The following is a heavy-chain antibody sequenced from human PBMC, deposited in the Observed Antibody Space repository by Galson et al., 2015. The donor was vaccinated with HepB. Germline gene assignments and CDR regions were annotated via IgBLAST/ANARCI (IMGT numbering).Heavy chain of an antibody. Sequence: SLRLSCATSGFNFGDYAMSWFRQAPGKGLEWVGFIRIKAYGETTEYATPVKGRLTISRDDSKGIAYLQMNSLKTEDTAVYFCAGDIGSGTYYRGYLYYHFGMDVWGQGTTVTVSS. D-gene: IGHD3-10*01. J-gene: IGHJ6*02. CDR1: GFNFGDYA. CDR3: AGDIGSGTYYRGYLYYHFGMDV. CDR2: IRIKAYGETT. V-gene: IGHV3-49*03.